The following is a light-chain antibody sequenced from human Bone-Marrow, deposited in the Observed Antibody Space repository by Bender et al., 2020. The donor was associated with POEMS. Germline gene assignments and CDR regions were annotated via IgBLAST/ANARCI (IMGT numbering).Light chain of an antibody. CDR3: AVWDDSLNGLV. CDR1: SSNIGAHA. V-gene: IGLV1-44*01. J-gene: IGLJ3*02. CDR2: SSH. Sequence: QSVLTQPPSASGTPGQRVTISCSGGSSNIGAHAVNWYQHLPGTAPKLLIYSSHRRPSEVPDRFSGSRSGTSASLAISGPQSEDEADYYCAVWDDSLNGLVFGGGTKLTVL.